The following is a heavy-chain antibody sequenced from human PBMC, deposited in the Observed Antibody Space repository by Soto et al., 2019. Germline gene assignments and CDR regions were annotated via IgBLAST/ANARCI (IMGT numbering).Heavy chain of an antibody. CDR1: GFTFSSDS. J-gene: IGHJ4*02. CDR2: ISSSSSTI. V-gene: IGHV3-48*01. Sequence: GGSLRLSCAASGFTFSSDSMNWVRQAPGKGLEWVSYISSSSSTIFYTDSVKGRFTVSSDTSASTLYMELSSLEPEDTAVYYCAREEIYGSRYYTTYWGQGTPVTVSS. CDR3: AREEIYGSRYYTTY. D-gene: IGHD6-13*01.